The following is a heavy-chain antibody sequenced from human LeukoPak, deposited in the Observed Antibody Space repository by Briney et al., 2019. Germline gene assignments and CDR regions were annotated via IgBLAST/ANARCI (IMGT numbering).Heavy chain of an antibody. CDR2: IYSCGTT. J-gene: IGHJ4*02. Sequence: GGSLRLSCAASRFTVSSNYISWVRQAPGKGLEWVSVIYSCGTTYYADSVKGRFTISRDNSKNTLYLQMNSLRAEDTAVYHCAKWGRQLGPPSPFDYWGQGTLVTVSS. CDR1: RFTVSSNY. CDR3: AKWGRQLGPPSPFDY. V-gene: IGHV3-53*01. D-gene: IGHD6-6*01.